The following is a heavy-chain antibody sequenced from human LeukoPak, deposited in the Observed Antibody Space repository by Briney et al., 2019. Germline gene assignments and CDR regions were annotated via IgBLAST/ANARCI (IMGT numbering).Heavy chain of an antibody. V-gene: IGHV4-61*05. D-gene: IGHD5-12*01. J-gene: IGHJ4*02. CDR3: ARVSGYDWESFYDY. Sequence: PSETLSLTCTVSGGSISTSNYYWGWIRQPPGKGLEWIGYIYYSGSTNYNPSLKSRVTISVDTSKNQFSLKLSSVTAADTAVYYCARVSGYDWESFYDYWGQGTLVTVSS. CDR1: GGSISTSNYY. CDR2: IYYSGST.